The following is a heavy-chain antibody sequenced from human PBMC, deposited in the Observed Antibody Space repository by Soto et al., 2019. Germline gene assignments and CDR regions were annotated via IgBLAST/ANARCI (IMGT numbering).Heavy chain of an antibody. D-gene: IGHD3-22*01. Sequence: PGGSLRLSCAASGFTFRNYSMNWVRQAPGKGLEWVSYISSSSTTIYYGDSVKGRFTIPRDNARNSLYLQMNSLRDEDTAVYYWARLMIVTGGDAFDIWGQGTMVTVSS. V-gene: IGHV3-48*02. CDR2: ISSSSTTI. CDR1: GFTFRNYS. CDR3: ARLMIVTGGDAFDI. J-gene: IGHJ3*02.